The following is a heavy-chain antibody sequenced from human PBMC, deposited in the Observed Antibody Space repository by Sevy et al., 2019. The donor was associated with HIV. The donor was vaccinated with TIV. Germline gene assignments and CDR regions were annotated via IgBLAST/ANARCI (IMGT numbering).Heavy chain of an antibody. Sequence: GESLKISCKSSGYSFTSYWIGWVRQMSGKGLECMGIIYPGDSDTRFSPSFQGQVTISADKSISTAYLQWSSLKASDTAMYYCARTKYYYGSGSYGHFDYWGQGTLVTVSS. V-gene: IGHV5-51*01. J-gene: IGHJ4*02. CDR3: ARTKYYYGSGSYGHFDY. CDR1: GYSFTSYW. D-gene: IGHD3-10*01. CDR2: IYPGDSDT.